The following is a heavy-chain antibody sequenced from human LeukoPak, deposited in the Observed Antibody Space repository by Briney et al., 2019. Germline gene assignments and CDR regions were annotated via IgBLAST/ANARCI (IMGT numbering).Heavy chain of an antibody. V-gene: IGHV3-30-3*01. J-gene: IGHJ3*02. Sequence: GGSLRLSCAASGFTFSSYAMHWVRQAPGKGLEWVAVISYDGSNKYYADFVKGRFTISRDNSKKTLYLQMNSLRVDDTAVYYCAKDPNGDYVGAFDSWGQGTMVTVSS. D-gene: IGHD4-17*01. CDR2: ISYDGSNK. CDR1: GFTFSSYA. CDR3: AKDPNGDYVGAFDS.